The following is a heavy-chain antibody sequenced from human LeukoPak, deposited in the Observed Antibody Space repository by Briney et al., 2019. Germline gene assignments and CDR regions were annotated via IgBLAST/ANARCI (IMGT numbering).Heavy chain of an antibody. CDR3: AKAGAGAVAGIFDY. D-gene: IGHD6-19*01. CDR2: ISGSGGST. Sequence: GGSLRLSCAASGVTFSSYAMSWVRQAPGKGLEWVSAISGSGGSTYYADSVKGRFTISRDNSKNTLYLQMNSLRAEDTAVYYCAKAGAGAVAGIFDYWGQGTLVTVPS. J-gene: IGHJ4*02. V-gene: IGHV3-23*01. CDR1: GVTFSSYA.